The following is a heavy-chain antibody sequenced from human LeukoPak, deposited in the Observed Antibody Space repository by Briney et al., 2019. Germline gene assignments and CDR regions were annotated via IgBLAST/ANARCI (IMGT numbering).Heavy chain of an antibody. Sequence: GASVKVSCKASGYTFTSYGISWARQAPGQGLEWMGWISAYNGNTNYAQKFQGRVTITADESTSTAYMELSSLRSEDTAVYYCARAIAAAAHTGSLGYWGQGTQVTVSS. J-gene: IGHJ4*02. CDR2: ISAYNGNT. D-gene: IGHD6-13*01. CDR1: GYTFTSYG. V-gene: IGHV1-18*01. CDR3: ARAIAAAAHTGSLGY.